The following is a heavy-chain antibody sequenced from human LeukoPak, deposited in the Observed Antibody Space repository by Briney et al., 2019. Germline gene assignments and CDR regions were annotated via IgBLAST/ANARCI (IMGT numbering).Heavy chain of an antibody. V-gene: IGHV4-59*01. D-gene: IGHD3-10*01. CDR1: GGSISSYY. J-gene: IGHJ6*02. Sequence: PSETLSLTCTVSGGSISSYYWSWIRQPPGKGLEWIGHIYGSGSTNYNPSLKSRVTLSVDTSKNQFSLKLSSVTAADTAVYYCARVGGSGSYYYAMDVWGQGTTVTVSS. CDR2: IYGSGST. CDR3: ARVGGSGSYYYAMDV.